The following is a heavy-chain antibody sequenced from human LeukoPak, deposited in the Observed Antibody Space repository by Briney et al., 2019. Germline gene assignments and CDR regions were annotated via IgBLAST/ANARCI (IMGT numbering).Heavy chain of an antibody. D-gene: IGHD4-17*01. V-gene: IGHV3-23*01. CDR2: ISGSGGST. CDR1: GFTFSIYA. J-gene: IGHJ4*02. Sequence: GGSLRLSCAASGFTFSIYAMSWVRQAPGKGLEWVSAISGSGGSTYYADSVKGRFTISRDNSKNTLYLQMNSLGAEDTAVYYCAKVDTTVITWDYWGQGTLVTVSS. CDR3: AKVDTTVITWDY.